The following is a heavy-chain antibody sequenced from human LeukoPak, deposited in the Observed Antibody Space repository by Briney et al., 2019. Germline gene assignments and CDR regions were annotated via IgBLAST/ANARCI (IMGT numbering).Heavy chain of an antibody. D-gene: IGHD3-22*01. J-gene: IGHJ3*02. CDR3: VRGNYDNRGYSNAFDI. V-gene: IGHV4-59*01. CDR1: GASISSSY. CDR2: IYYNGNT. Sequence: SGTLSLTCTVSGASISSSYWSWVRQPPGKRLEWIGFIYYNGNTNSNPSLKSRVTISADTSKNQFSLELTSVTAADTAVYYCVRGNYDNRGYSNAFDIWGQGAMVTVSS.